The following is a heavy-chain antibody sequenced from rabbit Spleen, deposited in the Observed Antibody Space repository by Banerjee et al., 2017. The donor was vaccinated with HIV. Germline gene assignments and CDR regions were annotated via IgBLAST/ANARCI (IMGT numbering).Heavy chain of an antibody. CDR1: GFSFSSTYW. Sequence: QQQLEESGGGLVKPGASLTLTCTASGFSFSSTYWMSWVRQAPGKGLEWIGYIGAGSSGSTWYASWAKGRFTISKTSSTTVTLQMTTLTAADTATYFCGRSVLDNNDDGGFNLWGQGTLVTVS. D-gene: IGHD2-1*01. CDR2: IGAGSSGST. CDR3: GRSVLDNNDDGGFNL. J-gene: IGHJ4*01. V-gene: IGHV1S45*01.